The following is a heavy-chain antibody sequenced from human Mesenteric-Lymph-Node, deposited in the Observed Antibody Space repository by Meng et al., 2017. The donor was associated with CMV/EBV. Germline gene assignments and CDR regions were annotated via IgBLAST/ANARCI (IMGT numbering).Heavy chain of an antibody. V-gene: IGHV4-61*01. J-gene: IGHJ4*02. Sequence: SETLSLTCTVSGGSVSSGSYYWSWIRQPPGKGLEWIGYIYYSGSTNYNPSLKSRVTISVDTSKNQFSLKLSSVTAADTAVYYCARWSSTSSRKRGRLAGDDYWGQGTLVTVSS. CDR3: ARWSSTSSRKRGRLAGDDY. CDR2: IYYSGST. D-gene: IGHD2-2*01. CDR1: GGSVSSGSYY.